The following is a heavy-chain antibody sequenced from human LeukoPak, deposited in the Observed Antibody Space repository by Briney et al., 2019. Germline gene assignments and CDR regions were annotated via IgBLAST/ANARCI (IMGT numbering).Heavy chain of an antibody. D-gene: IGHD5-12*01. J-gene: IGHJ6*02. CDR3: ARGGGYSGYDWYYYYGMDV. CDR1: GGSISSYY. CDR2: IYYSGST. Sequence: SETLSLTCTVSGGSISSYYWSWIRQPPGKGLEWIGYIYYSGSTNYNPSLKSRVTISADTSKNQFSLKLSSVTAADTAVYYCARGGGYSGYDWYYYYGMDVWGQGTTVTVSS. V-gene: IGHV4-59*01.